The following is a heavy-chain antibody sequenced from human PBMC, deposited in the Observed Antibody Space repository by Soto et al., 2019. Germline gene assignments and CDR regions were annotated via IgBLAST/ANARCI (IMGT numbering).Heavy chain of an antibody. CDR1: GFSFSSYG. D-gene: IGHD3-10*01. J-gene: IGHJ4*02. V-gene: IGHV3-33*01. Sequence: QVQLVESGGGVVQPGRSLRLSCAASGFSFSSYGMHWVRQAPGKGLEWVAIIWYDGSNKYYVDSVKGRFTISRDNSKNTLYLQMNSLRVEDTAVDYCARDRVSEGNYFDYWGQGTLVTVSS. CDR2: IWYDGSNK. CDR3: ARDRVSEGNYFDY.